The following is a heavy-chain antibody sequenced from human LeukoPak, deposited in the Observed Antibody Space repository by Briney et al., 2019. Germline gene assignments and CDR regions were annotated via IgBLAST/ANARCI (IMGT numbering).Heavy chain of an antibody. J-gene: IGHJ4*02. CDR2: IRSKAYGGTT. CDR1: GFTFGDYA. Sequence: TGGSLRLSCTASGFTFGDYAMTWVRQAPGKGLEWVGFIRSKAYGGTTEYAESVKGRFTISRDDSKSIAYLQMNSLKTEDTAVYYCTREAAWSGYSADFDYWGQGTLVTVSS. D-gene: IGHD3-3*01. V-gene: IGHV3-49*04. CDR3: TREAAWSGYSADFDY.